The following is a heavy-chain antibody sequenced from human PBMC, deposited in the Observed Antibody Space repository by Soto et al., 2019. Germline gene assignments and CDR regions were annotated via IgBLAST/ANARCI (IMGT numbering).Heavy chain of an antibody. V-gene: IGHV3-73*01. CDR3: TKRIGAYAMDV. Sequence: PCCSLGLGCAASGVTLIGSSIHLFRQASGKGLEWVGRIRGKTDTYATAYAAPVRGRFTISRDDSKNTAYLQMNSLKTEDTAVYFCTKRIGAYAMDVWGQGTTVTGSS. J-gene: IGHJ6*02. D-gene: IGHD6-13*01. CDR2: IRGKTDTYAT. CDR1: GVTLIGSS.